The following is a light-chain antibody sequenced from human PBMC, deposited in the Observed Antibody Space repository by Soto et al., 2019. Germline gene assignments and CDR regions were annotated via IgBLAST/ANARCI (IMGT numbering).Light chain of an antibody. Sequence: DIQMTQSPSTLSGSLGDRVTIXCRASQTISSWLAWYQQKPGKAPKLLIYDASSLASGVPSRFSGSGSGTEFTLTISSLQPEDLATYSCQQYYISWSFGQGTKVDIK. J-gene: IGKJ1*01. CDR2: DAS. V-gene: IGKV1-5*01. CDR1: QTISSW. CDR3: QQYYISWS.